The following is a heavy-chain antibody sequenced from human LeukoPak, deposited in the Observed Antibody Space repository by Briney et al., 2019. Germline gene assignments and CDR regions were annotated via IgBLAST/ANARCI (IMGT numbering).Heavy chain of an antibody. J-gene: IGHJ4*02. D-gene: IGHD2-15*01. CDR2: INPNSGGT. CDR1: GYTFTSYA. CDR3: ARKRAAYCSGGSCYSFLDY. Sequence: ASVKVSCKASGYTFTSYAMNWVRQAPGQGLEWMGRINPNSGGTNYAQKFQGRVTMTRDTSISTAYMELSRLRSDDTAVYYCARKRAAYCSGGSCYSFLDYWGQGTLVTVSS. V-gene: IGHV1-2*06.